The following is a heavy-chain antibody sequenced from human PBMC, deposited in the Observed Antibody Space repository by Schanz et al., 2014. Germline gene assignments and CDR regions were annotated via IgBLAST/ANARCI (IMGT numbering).Heavy chain of an antibody. J-gene: IGHJ3*02. Sequence: EVQLLESGGGLVQPGGSLRLSCAASGFTFSSYAMTWVRQAPGMGLEWVSAINTGVNTYYADSVRGRFTISRDNSKNTLYLQMNSLRAEDTAVYYCAKGRFGELSAFDIWGQGTMVTVSS. CDR3: AKGRFGELSAFDI. D-gene: IGHD3-10*01. CDR1: GFTFSSYA. CDR2: INTGVNT. V-gene: IGHV3-23*01.